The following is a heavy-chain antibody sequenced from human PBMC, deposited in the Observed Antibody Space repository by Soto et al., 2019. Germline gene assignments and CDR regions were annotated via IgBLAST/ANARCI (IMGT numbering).Heavy chain of an antibody. D-gene: IGHD1-26*01. J-gene: IGHJ4*02. CDR2: IYYTGST. V-gene: IGHV4-39*01. Sequence: LQLQESGPGLVKPSETLSLTCTVSGGSMSSRSYYWGWIRQRPGKGLEWIGTIYYTGSTYYNPSLQGRITISEDTSKNQFSLKLTSVTAADTAVYYCVKLLGGVTEAIDNLDYWGQGTLVTVSS. CDR3: VKLLGGVTEAIDNLDY. CDR1: GGSMSSRSYY.